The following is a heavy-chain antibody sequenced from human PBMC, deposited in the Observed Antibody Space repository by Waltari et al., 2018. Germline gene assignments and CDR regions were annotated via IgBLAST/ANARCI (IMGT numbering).Heavy chain of an antibody. J-gene: IGHJ4*02. V-gene: IGHV4-34*01. CDR3: ASYYYDSSGDHDY. CDR2: INHSGST. D-gene: IGHD3-22*01. Sequence: QVQLQQWGAGLLKPSETLSLTCAVYGGSFSGYYWSWIRQPPGKGLEWIGEINHSGSTNDNPSLKSRVTISVDTSKNQFSLKLSSVTAADTAVYYCASYYYDSSGDHDYWGQGTLVTVSS. CDR1: GGSFSGYY.